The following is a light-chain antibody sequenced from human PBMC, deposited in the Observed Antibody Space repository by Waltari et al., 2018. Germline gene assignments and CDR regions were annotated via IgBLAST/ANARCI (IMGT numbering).Light chain of an antibody. CDR2: GAS. V-gene: IGKV3-15*01. Sequence: EIVMTPSPATLSVSPGERATLSCRASQSVSSNLTWYQQKPGQAPRLLFYGASTRATGIPARFSGSGSGTEFTLTISSMQSEDFAVYYCQQYNNWPPRTFGQGTKLEIK. CDR3: QQYNNWPPRT. J-gene: IGKJ2*01. CDR1: QSVSSN.